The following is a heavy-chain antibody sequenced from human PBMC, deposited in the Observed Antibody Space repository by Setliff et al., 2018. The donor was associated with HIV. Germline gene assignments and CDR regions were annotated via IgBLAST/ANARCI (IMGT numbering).Heavy chain of an antibody. CDR3: AKTPSSGWYSLYLDY. V-gene: IGHV3-7*01. J-gene: IGHJ4*02. Sequence: GGSLRLSCAASRFTFSNYWMSWVRQAPGKGLEWVANIKQDGSNKYYADSVKGRFTISRDNSKNTLYLQMNSLRAEDTAVYYCAKTPSSGWYSLYLDYWGQGTLVTVS. CDR1: RFTFSNYW. CDR2: IKQDGSNK. D-gene: IGHD6-19*01.